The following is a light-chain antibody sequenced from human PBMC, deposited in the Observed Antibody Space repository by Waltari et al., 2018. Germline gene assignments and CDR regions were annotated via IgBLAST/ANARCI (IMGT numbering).Light chain of an antibody. CDR1: SSNLGRTY. Sequence: QSVLTQQPSASGTPGQKVTISCNGSSSNLGRTYVYWYQQCPETATKLLVFKNNRRPSGVPDRFSDSKSGTSASLAINGLQSEDEAEYYCAAWDDSLSGLVLGGGTKVTLL. V-gene: IGLV1-47*01. CDR2: KNN. CDR3: AAWDDSLSGLV. J-gene: IGLJ3*02.